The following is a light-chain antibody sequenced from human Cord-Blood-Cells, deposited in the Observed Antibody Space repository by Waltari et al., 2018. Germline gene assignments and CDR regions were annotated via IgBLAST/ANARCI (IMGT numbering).Light chain of an antibody. CDR1: SSDVGSYNL. CDR3: CSYAGSSTWV. V-gene: IGLV2-23*02. Sequence: QSALTQPASVSGSPGQSITISCTGTSSDVGSYNLVSWYQQHPGKAPQLMIYEVSKRPSVVSNRFSGSKSGNTASLTISGLQAEDEADYYCCSYAGSSTWVFGGGTKLTVL. J-gene: IGLJ3*02. CDR2: EVS.